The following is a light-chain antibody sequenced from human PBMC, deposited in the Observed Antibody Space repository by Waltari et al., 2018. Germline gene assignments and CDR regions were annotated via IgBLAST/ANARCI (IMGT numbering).Light chain of an antibody. CDR3: QQYYSTPT. CDR2: WAS. CDR1: QSVLYSSNNKNY. Sequence: DIMMTQSPDSLAVSLGERATINCKSSQSVLYSSNNKNYLAWYQQKPGQPPKLLIYWASTRESGVPDRFSGSGSETDFTLTVSSLQAEDVAVYYCQQYYSTPTFGQGTKLEIK. V-gene: IGKV4-1*01. J-gene: IGKJ2*01.